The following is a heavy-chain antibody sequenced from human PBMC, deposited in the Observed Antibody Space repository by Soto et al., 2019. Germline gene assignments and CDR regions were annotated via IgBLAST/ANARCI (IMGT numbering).Heavy chain of an antibody. Sequence: GGSLRLSCAASGFTVSGNYMKWVRQAPGKGLEWVSGIYSGGNTYYADSVKGRFTISRDNSKNTLFLQMNSLRAEDTAVYYCAIRYSYGPYYFDYWGQGTLVTVSS. CDR2: IYSGGNT. V-gene: IGHV3-53*01. D-gene: IGHD5-18*01. J-gene: IGHJ4*02. CDR1: GFTVSGNY. CDR3: AIRYSYGPYYFDY.